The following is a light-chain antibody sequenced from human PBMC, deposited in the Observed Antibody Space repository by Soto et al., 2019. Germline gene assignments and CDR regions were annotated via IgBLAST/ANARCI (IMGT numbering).Light chain of an antibody. V-gene: IGKV1-39*01. J-gene: IGKJ3*01. Sequence: DIQMTQSPSSLSASVGDRVTITCRASQSISSYLNCYQQKPGKAPKLLIYAASSLQSGVPSRFSGSGSGTDFTLTISSLQPEDFATYYCQQSYSTRRTFGPGTKVDIK. CDR1: QSISSY. CDR3: QQSYSTRRT. CDR2: AAS.